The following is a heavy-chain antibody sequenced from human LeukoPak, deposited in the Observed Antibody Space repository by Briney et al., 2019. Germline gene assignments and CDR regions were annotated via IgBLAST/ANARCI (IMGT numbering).Heavy chain of an antibody. J-gene: IGHJ4*02. V-gene: IGHV4-59*01. CDR1: GGSISSYY. Sequence: SETLSLTCTVAGGSISSYYWSWIRQPPGKGLEWIGYINYGGRTFYNPSLRSRVTMSVDTSKRQFSLNLNSVTAADTGEYYCARRRTYYVFDYSGEGTLVTVSS. CDR2: INYGGRT. D-gene: IGHD1-26*01. CDR3: ARRRTYYVFDY.